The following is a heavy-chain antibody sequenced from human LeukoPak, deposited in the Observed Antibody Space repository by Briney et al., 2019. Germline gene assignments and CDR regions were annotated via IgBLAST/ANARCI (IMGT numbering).Heavy chain of an antibody. D-gene: IGHD1-26*01. V-gene: IGHV3-48*03. CDR2: ISSSGSTI. J-gene: IGHJ4*02. Sequence: QPGGSLRLSCAASGFTFSSYEMNWVRQAPGKGLEWASYISSSGSTIYYADSVKGRFTISRDNAKNSLYLQMNSLRAEDTAVYYCARAQRELLRFDYWGQGTLVTVSS. CDR1: GFTFSSYE. CDR3: ARAQRELLRFDY.